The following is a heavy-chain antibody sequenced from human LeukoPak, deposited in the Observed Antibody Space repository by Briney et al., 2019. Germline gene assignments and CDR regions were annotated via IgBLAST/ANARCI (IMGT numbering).Heavy chain of an antibody. V-gene: IGHV1-69*06. CDR1: GYTFTSYG. D-gene: IGHD5-12*01. Sequence: SVKVSCKASGYTFTSYGISWVRQAPGQGLEWMGGIIPIFGTANYAQKFQGRVTITADKSTSTAYMELSSLRSEDTAVYYCARGEPGGYDLGYYYYYMDVWGKGTTVTVSS. CDR3: ARGEPGGYDLGYYYYYMDV. J-gene: IGHJ6*03. CDR2: IIPIFGTA.